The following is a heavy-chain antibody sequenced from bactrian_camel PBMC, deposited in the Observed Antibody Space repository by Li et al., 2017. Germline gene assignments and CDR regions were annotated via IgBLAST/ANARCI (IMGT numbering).Heavy chain of an antibody. CDR1: GFPFSLLT. V-gene: IGHV3S6*01. CDR3: TSPKVPWTQN. J-gene: IGHJ4*01. CDR2: INSDGSVT. Sequence: HVQLVESGGGLGQPGGSLRLSCVASGFPFSLLTMNWVRQAPGKGLEWVAMINSDGSVTDYVPSVKGRFTISRDNAKKTLYLQLNALKTEDTAIYYCTSPKVPWTQNWGQGTQVTVS.